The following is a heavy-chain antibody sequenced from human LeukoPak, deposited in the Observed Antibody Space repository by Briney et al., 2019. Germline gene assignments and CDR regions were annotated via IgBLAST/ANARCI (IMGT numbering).Heavy chain of an antibody. D-gene: IGHD6-13*01. CDR2: IWSDGSSK. CDR3: ARGQPPSYFDMDV. J-gene: IGHJ6*02. V-gene: IGHV3-33*01. Sequence: GGTLILSCAASGFTFSSYGMHWVRQAPGKGLEWVAVIWSDGSSKHYADSVKGRFTISRDNSKNTLYLQMSSLRAEDTALYYCARGQPPSYFDMDVWGQGTTVTVSS. CDR1: GFTFSSYG.